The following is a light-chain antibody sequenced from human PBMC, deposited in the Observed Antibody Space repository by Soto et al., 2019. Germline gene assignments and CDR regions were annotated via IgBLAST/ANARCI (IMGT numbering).Light chain of an antibody. CDR1: QIFPSKY. J-gene: IGKJ4*01. Sequence: EIVLTQSPGTLSLSPGESATLSCRASQIFPSKYFAWYQQTPGQPPRLLIYGTSSRATGIPDRFFGSGSGTDFILTISRLEPEDFAVYYCQQYDSSPTFGGGTKVEIK. V-gene: IGKV3-20*01. CDR3: QQYDSSPT. CDR2: GTS.